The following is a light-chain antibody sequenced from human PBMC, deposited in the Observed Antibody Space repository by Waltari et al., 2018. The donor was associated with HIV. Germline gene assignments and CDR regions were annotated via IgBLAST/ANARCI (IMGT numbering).Light chain of an antibody. CDR3: SSYAGSNRFVV. V-gene: IGLV2-8*01. J-gene: IGLJ2*01. CDR2: EVT. CDR1: SSDLGAYNF. Sequence: QSALTQPPSASGSPGQSVAISCTGTSSDLGAYNFVSWYQQQPGSAPKLIIFEVTKRPTGVPDRFFGSKSGNTASLTVSGLLPEDDADYYCSSYAGSNRFVVFGGGTRLTVL.